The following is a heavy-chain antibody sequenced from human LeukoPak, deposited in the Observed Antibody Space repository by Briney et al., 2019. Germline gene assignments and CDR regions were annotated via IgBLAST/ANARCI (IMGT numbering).Heavy chain of an antibody. CDR2: ISSSGSTI. D-gene: IGHD3-3*01. J-gene: IGHJ4*02. CDR3: ARVLTIFGVVIPLSTYYFDY. Sequence: GGSLRLSCAASGFTFSDYYMSWIRQAPGKGLEWVSYISSSGSTIYYADSVKGRFTISRDNAKNSLYLQMNSLRAEDTAVYYCARVLTIFGVVIPLSTYYFDYWGQGTLVTVSS. CDR1: GFTFSDYY. V-gene: IGHV3-11*04.